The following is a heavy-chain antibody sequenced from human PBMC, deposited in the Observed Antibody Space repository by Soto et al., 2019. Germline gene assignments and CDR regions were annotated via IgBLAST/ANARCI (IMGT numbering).Heavy chain of an antibody. J-gene: IGHJ6*02. Sequence: QVQLVESGGGVVQPGRSLRLSCAASGFTFSSYGMHWVRQAPGKGLEWVAVIWYDGSNKYYADSVKGRFTISRDNXKNKLYLQMNSLRAEDTAVYYCARDPVGTGDYGMDVWGQGTTVTVSS. CDR3: ARDPVGTGDYGMDV. CDR2: IWYDGSNK. V-gene: IGHV3-33*01. D-gene: IGHD5-18*01. CDR1: GFTFSSYG.